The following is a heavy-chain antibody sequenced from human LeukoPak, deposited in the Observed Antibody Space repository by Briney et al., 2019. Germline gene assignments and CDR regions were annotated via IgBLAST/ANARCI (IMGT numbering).Heavy chain of an antibody. V-gene: IGHV1-69*13. CDR2: IIPIFGTA. CDR3: ARDPLTNWGNYMDV. D-gene: IGHD7-27*01. Sequence: SVKVSCKASGYTFTSYYMHWVRQAPGQGLEWMGGIIPIFGTANYAQKFQGRVTITADESTSTAYMELSSLRSEDTAVYYCARDPLTNWGNYMDVWGKGTTVTVSS. CDR1: GYTFTSYY. J-gene: IGHJ6*03.